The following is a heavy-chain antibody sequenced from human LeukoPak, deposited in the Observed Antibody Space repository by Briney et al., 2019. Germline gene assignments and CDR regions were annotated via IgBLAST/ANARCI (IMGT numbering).Heavy chain of an antibody. CDR3: ARQEHIVVVTAPGYFQH. CDR1: GYTFTSYG. Sequence: VASVKVSCKASGYTFTSYGISWVRQAPGQGLEWMGWISAYNGNTNYAQKLQGRVTMTTDTSTSTAYMELRSLRSDDTAVYYCARQEHIVVVTAPGYFQHWGQGTLVTVSS. V-gene: IGHV1-18*01. CDR2: ISAYNGNT. D-gene: IGHD2-21*02. J-gene: IGHJ1*01.